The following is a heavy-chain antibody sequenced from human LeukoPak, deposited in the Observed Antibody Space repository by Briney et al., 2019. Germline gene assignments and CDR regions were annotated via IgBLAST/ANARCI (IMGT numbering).Heavy chain of an antibody. CDR3: ARVFWAGSSYYFDY. CDR1: GFTFDDYG. V-gene: IGHV3-20*01. D-gene: IGHD3/OR15-3a*01. Sequence: GGSLRLSCAASGFTFDDYGMSWVRQAPGKGLEWVSGINWNGGSTGYADSVKGRFTISRDNAKNSLYLQTNSLRAEDTALYHCARVFWAGSSYYFDYWGQGTLVTVSS. CDR2: INWNGGST. J-gene: IGHJ4*02.